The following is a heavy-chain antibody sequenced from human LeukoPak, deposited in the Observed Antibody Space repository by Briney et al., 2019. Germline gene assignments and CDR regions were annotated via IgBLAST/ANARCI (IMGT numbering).Heavy chain of an antibody. CDR2: INPNSGDT. J-gene: IGHJ4*02. Sequence: ASVKVSCKASGYAFTGYYMHWVRQAPGQGLEWMGWINPNSGDTNYAQKFQGRVTMTRDTSINTAYMELSRLRSDDTAVYYCARDRSPAPGRSYGRGHFDYWGQGTLVTVSS. V-gene: IGHV1-2*02. CDR1: GYAFTGYY. D-gene: IGHD5-18*01. CDR3: ARDRSPAPGRSYGRGHFDY.